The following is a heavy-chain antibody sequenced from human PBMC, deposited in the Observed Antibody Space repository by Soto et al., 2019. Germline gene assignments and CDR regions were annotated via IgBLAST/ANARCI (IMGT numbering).Heavy chain of an antibody. CDR1: GFSLSTSGVT. J-gene: IGHJ6*02. CDR3: VHSYYDILTGYRPYGMDV. D-gene: IGHD3-9*01. CDR2: IYWDDNK. Sequence: SGPTLVNPTQTLTLTCPFSGFSLSTSGVTVGWIRQPPGKALEWLALIYWDDNKRYSTSLKSRLTITKDTSKNQVVLTMTHMEHVDAATYYCVHSYYDILTGYRPYGMDVWGQGTTVTVSS. V-gene: IGHV2-5*02.